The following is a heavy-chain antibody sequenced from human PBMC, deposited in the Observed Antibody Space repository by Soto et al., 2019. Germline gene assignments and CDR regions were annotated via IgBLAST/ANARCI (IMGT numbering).Heavy chain of an antibody. CDR3: ARSNYDILTGYPTPFDY. CDR1: GYTFTGYY. J-gene: IGHJ4*02. Sequence: GASVKVCCKASGYTFTGYYMHWVRQAPGQGLEWMGWINPNSGGTNYAQKFQGWVTMTRDTSISTAYMELSRLRSDDTAVYYCARSNYDILTGYPTPFDYWGQGTLVTVSS. CDR2: INPNSGGT. D-gene: IGHD3-9*01. V-gene: IGHV1-2*04.